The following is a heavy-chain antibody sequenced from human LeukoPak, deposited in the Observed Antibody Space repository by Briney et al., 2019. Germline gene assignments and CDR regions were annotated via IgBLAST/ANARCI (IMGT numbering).Heavy chain of an antibody. CDR1: GFTFSTYG. CDR2: ICYDGSNK. J-gene: IGHJ4*02. CDR3: AKDLDATVGATNTYFDY. D-gene: IGHD1-26*01. V-gene: IGHV3-33*06. Sequence: GRSLRLSCAASGFTFSTYGMHWVRQAPGKGLEWVAVICYDGSNKYYADSVKGRFTISRGNSKNTLYLQMNSLRSDDTAVYCCAKDLDATVGATNTYFDYWGQGTLVIVSS.